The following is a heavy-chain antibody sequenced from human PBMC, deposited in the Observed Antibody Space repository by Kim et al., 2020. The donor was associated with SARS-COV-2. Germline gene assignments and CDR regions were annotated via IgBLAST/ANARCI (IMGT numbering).Heavy chain of an antibody. Sequence: ASVKVSCRVSGSSLSELFMTWVRQAPGEGLEWVGGFNPEDGKTVYAQKFQGRVTMTEDTSANTAYTELTNLRSDDTALYFCATLPLWGQGTMITVSS. CDR2: FNPEDGKT. CDR1: GSSLSELF. V-gene: IGHV1-24*01. J-gene: IGHJ3*01. CDR3: ATLPL.